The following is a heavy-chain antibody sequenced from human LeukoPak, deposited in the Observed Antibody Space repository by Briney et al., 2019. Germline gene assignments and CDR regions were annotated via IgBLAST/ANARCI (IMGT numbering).Heavy chain of an antibody. Sequence: ASVKVSCKASGYTFTSYDINWVRQATGQGLEWMGWMNPNSGNTGYAQKFQGRVTITRNTSISTAYMELSSLRSEDTAVYYCARDENYYESSGYHQNYFDYWGQGTLVTVSS. V-gene: IGHV1-8*03. J-gene: IGHJ4*02. D-gene: IGHD3-22*01. CDR2: MNPNSGNT. CDR1: GYTFTSYD. CDR3: ARDENYYESSGYHQNYFDY.